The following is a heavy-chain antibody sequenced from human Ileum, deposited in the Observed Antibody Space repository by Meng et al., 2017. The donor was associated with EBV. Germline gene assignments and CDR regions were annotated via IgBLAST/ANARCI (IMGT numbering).Heavy chain of an antibody. J-gene: IGHJ4*02. V-gene: IGHV3-21*01. CDR2: ISSAGSYI. CDR3: ARDGLTGDPLDY. D-gene: IGHD7-27*01. Sequence: EVQLVESGGXRVKPGGALXLSCVVSGFIYTSYNMNWVRQAPGKGLEWVSSISSAGSYIDYADSVKGRFTISRDNAENLLYLQMNSLRADDTAVYYCARDGLTGDPLDYWGQGPLGTVSS. CDR1: GFIYTSYN.